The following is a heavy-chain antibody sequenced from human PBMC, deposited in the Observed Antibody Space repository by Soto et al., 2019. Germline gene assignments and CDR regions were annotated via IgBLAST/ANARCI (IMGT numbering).Heavy chain of an antibody. CDR2: ISSSSSYI. J-gene: IGHJ5*02. CDR1: GFTFSSYS. D-gene: IGHD3-10*01. CDR3: ARESPHSGSYYNVPWFDP. Sequence: GGSLRLSCAASGFTFSSYSMNWVRQAPGKGLEWVSSISSSSSYIYYADSVKGRFTISRDNAKNSLYLQMNSLRAEDTAVYYCARESPHSGSYYNVPWFDPWGQGTLVTSPQ. V-gene: IGHV3-21*01.